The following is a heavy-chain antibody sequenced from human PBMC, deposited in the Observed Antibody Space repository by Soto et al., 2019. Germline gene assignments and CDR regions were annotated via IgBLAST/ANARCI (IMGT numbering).Heavy chain of an antibody. Sequence: EVQLVESGGGLVQPGGSLRLSCAASGFTFSSYWMHWVRQAPGKGLVWVSRINSDGSSTNSADSVKGRFTISRDNAKNTLYLQMNSLRAEDTAVYYCARDRGYCSGGSCYVAGYWGQGTLVTVSS. CDR2: INSDGSST. D-gene: IGHD2-15*01. J-gene: IGHJ4*02. CDR3: ARDRGYCSGGSCYVAGY. CDR1: GFTFSSYW. V-gene: IGHV3-74*01.